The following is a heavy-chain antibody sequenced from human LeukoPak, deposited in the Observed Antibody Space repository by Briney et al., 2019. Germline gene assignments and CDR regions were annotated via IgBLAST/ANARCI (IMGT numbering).Heavy chain of an antibody. J-gene: IGHJ5*02. CDR3: GRFKDGYNRFDP. CDR2: ISGSGART. Sequence: GGSLRLSCAASGFTFSNYVMNWVRQAPGKGLEWVSGISGSGARTYYADSVKGRFTISRDNSKNTLYLQMNSLRAEDTAVYYCGRFKDGYNRFDPWGQGTLVTVSS. D-gene: IGHD5-24*01. V-gene: IGHV3-23*01. CDR1: GFTFSNYV.